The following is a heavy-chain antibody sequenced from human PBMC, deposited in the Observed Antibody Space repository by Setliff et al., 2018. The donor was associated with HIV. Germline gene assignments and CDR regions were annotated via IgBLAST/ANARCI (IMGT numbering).Heavy chain of an antibody. J-gene: IGHJ6*03. D-gene: IGHD3-3*01. V-gene: IGHV1-8*02. Sequence: GASVKVSCKASGYTFTSYDIKWARQATGQGLEWMGWMNPNSGNTGYAQKFQGRVTMTTDTSTRTAYMELRSLRSDDTAVYYCARQFLDWSNDYYSRYYMDVWGKGTTVTVSS. CDR1: GYTFTSYD. CDR2: MNPNSGNT. CDR3: ARQFLDWSNDYYSRYYMDV.